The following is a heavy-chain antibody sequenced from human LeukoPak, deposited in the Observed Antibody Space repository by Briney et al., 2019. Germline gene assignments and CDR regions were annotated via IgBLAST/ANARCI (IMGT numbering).Heavy chain of an antibody. CDR2: FYPGDSDF. V-gene: IGHV5-51*01. J-gene: IGHJ3*02. CDR1: GYTFTSYW. D-gene: IGHD1-1*01. CDR3: ARQGLEWDAFDI. Sequence: GESLKISCQGSGYTFTSYWIAWVRQMPGKGLEWMGIFYPGDSDFKYSPSFQGQVTISADNSISTAYLQWGSLKASDTAMYYCARQGLEWDAFDIWGQGTMATVSS.